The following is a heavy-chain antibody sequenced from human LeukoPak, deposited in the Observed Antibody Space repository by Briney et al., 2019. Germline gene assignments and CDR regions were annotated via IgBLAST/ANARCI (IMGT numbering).Heavy chain of an antibody. J-gene: IGHJ4*02. CDR2: FYYSGNI. D-gene: IGHD3-22*01. CDR3: ARGIDHYDSSGYSF. Sequence: SETLSLTCTVSGGSISSNSYYWGWIRQPPGKGLEWIGSFYYSGNIYYSPSLKSRVTISVDTSKSQFSLKLSSVTAADTAVYYCARGIDHYDSSGYSFWGQGTLVTVSS. CDR1: GGSISSNSYY. V-gene: IGHV4-39*07.